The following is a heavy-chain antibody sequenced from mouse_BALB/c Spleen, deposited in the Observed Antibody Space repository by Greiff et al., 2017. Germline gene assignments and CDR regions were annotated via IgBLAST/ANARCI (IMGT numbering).Heavy chain of an antibody. CDR3: ARTFVTTVVATRNYFDY. CDR2: INPNNGGT. CDR1: GYTFTEYT. J-gene: IGHJ2*01. V-gene: IGHV1-18*01. Sequence: EVQLQQSGPELVKPGASVKISCKTSGYTFTEYTMHWVKQSHGKSLEWIGGINPNNGGTSYNQKFKGKATLTVDKSSSTAYMELRSLTSEDSAVYYCARTFVTTVVATRNYFDYWGQGTTLTVSS. D-gene: IGHD1-1*01.